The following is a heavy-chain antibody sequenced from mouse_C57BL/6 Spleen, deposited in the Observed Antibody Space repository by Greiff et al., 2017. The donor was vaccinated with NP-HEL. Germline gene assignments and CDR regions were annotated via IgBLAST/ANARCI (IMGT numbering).Heavy chain of an antibody. CDR3: ARSDDYVFAY. CDR1: GYTFTDYN. D-gene: IGHD2-4*01. CDR2: INPNNGGT. J-gene: IGHJ3*01. Sequence: VQLKQSGPELVKPGASVKIPCKASGYTFTDYNMDWVKQSHGKSLEWIGDINPNNGGTIYNQKFKGKATLTVDKSSSTAYMELRSLTSEDTAVYYCARSDDYVFAYWGQGTLVTVSA. V-gene: IGHV1-18*01.